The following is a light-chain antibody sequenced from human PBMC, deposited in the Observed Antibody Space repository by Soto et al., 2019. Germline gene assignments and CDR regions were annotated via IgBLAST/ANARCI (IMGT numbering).Light chain of an antibody. CDR3: QQYNGYSTWT. Sequence: DIQMTQSPSTLSASVGDTVTVPCRASQSVSGWLAWYQQKPGEAPKLLIYDASSLQRGVPSRFSGSGSGTEFTLTISSLQPDDFATYYCQQYNGYSTWTFGQGTKVDIK. CDR2: DAS. J-gene: IGKJ1*01. V-gene: IGKV1-5*01. CDR1: QSVSGW.